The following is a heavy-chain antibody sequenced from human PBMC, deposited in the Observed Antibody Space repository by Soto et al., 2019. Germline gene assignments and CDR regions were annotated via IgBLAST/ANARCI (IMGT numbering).Heavy chain of an antibody. CDR2: VYRTGST. J-gene: IGHJ4*02. Sequence: PSDTLSLTCAVSGGSISTSNWWSWLRQPPGKGLEWIGEVYRTGSTNYNPSLESRLTISVDKSKNQFSLKLTSVTAADTAVYYCARARATIAAAAIFDCWGQGTLVTVS. CDR3: ARARATIAAAAIFDC. V-gene: IGHV4-4*02. D-gene: IGHD6-13*01. CDR1: GGSISTSNW.